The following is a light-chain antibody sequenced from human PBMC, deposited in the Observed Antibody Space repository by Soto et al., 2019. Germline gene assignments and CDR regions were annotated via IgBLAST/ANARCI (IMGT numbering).Light chain of an antibody. CDR3: QKYSSVIT. CDR1: EGISNF. Sequence: DIQMTQSPSSLSASVGDRVTITCRASEGISNFFACYQQKQGKVPKLLISSASTLQSGVPSRLSGSGSGTAFTHTITSLQPEDVATYYCQKYSSVITFGQGTRLEIK. CDR2: SAS. J-gene: IGKJ5*01. V-gene: IGKV1-27*01.